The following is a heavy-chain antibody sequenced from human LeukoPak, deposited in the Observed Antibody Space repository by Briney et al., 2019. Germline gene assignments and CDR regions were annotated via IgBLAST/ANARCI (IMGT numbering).Heavy chain of an antibody. V-gene: IGHV3-21*01. CDR3: ARDYYDSSGYSHIDY. Sequence: GGSLRLSCAASGFTFSSHGMNWVRQAPGKGLEWVSFISSSSSYIYYADSVKGRFTISRDNAKNSLYLQMNSLRAEDTAVYYCARDYYDSSGYSHIDYWGQGTLVTVSS. CDR2: ISSSSSYI. CDR1: GFTFSSHG. D-gene: IGHD3-22*01. J-gene: IGHJ4*02.